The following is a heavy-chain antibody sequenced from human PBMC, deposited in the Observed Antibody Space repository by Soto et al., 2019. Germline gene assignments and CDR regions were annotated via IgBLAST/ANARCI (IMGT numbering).Heavy chain of an antibody. V-gene: IGHV4-34*01. CDR1: GGSFRGYY. J-gene: IGHJ3*02. CDR2: LNHSGST. CDR3: AGEPGIAAAGADAFDI. Sequence: PSETQSLTGAVCGGSFRGYYWSWIRQPPGKGLEWIEELNHSGSTTYNPSLKSRVTISVATSKNQFSLKLSSVTAADTVVYYCAGEPGIAAAGADAFDIWGQGTMVTVSS. D-gene: IGHD6-13*01.